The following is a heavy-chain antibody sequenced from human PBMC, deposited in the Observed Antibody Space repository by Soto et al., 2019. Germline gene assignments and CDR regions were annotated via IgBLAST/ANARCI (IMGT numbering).Heavy chain of an antibody. D-gene: IGHD3-3*01. V-gene: IGHV1-69*13. CDR1: GGTFSSYA. Sequence: SVKVSCKASGGTFSSYAISWVRQAPGQGLEWMGGIIPIFGTANYAQKFQGRVTITADESTSTAYMELSSLRSEDTAVYYCAPDFWSGAIDPHWGQGTLVTVSS. CDR3: APDFWSGAIDPH. CDR2: IIPIFGTA. J-gene: IGHJ4*02.